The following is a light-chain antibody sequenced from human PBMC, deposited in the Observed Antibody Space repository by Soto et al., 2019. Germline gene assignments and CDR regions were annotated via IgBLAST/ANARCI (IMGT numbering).Light chain of an antibody. J-gene: IGLJ2*01. V-gene: IGLV2-14*01. CDR3: SSYTSSSTVL. CDR1: SSDIGGYNY. CDR2: EVS. Sequence: QSALTQPASVSGSPGQSITISCTGTSSDIGGYNYVSWYQQHPGKAPKLMISEVSNRPSGVSNRFSGSKSGNTASLTISGLQSEDEADYYCSSYTSSSTVLFGGGTKVTVL.